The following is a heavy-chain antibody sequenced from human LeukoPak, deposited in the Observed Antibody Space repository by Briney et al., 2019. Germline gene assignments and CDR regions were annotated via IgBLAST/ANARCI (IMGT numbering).Heavy chain of an antibody. Sequence: PSETLSLTCTVSGYSISSGYYWGWIRQPPGKGLEWIGSIYHSGSTYYNPSLKSRVTISVDTSKNQFSLKLSSVTAADTAVYYCARVDSGSYYYFDYWGQGTLVTVSS. CDR1: GYSISSGYY. CDR2: IYHSGST. CDR3: ARVDSGSYYYFDY. V-gene: IGHV4-38-2*02. D-gene: IGHD1-26*01. J-gene: IGHJ4*02.